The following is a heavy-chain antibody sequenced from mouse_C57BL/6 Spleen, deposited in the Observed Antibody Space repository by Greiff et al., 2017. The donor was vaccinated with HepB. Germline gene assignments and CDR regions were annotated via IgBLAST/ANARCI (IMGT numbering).Heavy chain of an antibody. Sequence: VQLKESGPVLVKPGASVKMSCKASGYTFTDYYMNWVKQSHGKSLEWIGVINPYNGGTSYNQKFKGKATLTVDKSSSTAYMELNSLTSEDSAVYYCARYYGSSYDFDYWGQGTTLTVSS. CDR2: INPYNGGT. D-gene: IGHD1-1*01. CDR3: ARYYGSSYDFDY. V-gene: IGHV1-19*01. J-gene: IGHJ2*01. CDR1: GYTFTDYY.